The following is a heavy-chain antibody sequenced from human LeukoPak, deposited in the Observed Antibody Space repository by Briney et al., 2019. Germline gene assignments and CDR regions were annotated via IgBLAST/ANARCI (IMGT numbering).Heavy chain of an antibody. Sequence: PSETLSLTCTVSGGSISSHYWSWIRQPPGKGLEWIGYIYYSGSTNYNPSLKSRVTISVDTSKNQFSLKLSSVTDADTAVYYCARDGMWFGEFRFDYWGQGTLVTVSS. CDR1: GGSISSHY. CDR2: IYYSGST. V-gene: IGHV4-59*11. CDR3: ARDGMWFGEFRFDY. J-gene: IGHJ4*02. D-gene: IGHD3-10*01.